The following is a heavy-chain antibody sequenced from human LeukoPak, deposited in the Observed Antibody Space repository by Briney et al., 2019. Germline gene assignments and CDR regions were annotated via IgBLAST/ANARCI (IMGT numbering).Heavy chain of an antibody. Sequence: ASVKVSCKASGYTFTGYYMHWVRQAPGQGLEWMGWINPNSGGTNYAQKFQGRVTMTRDTSISTAYMELSRLRSDDTAVYYCARDPYSSRSIYYYMDVWGKGTTVTVSS. D-gene: IGHD6-13*01. CDR1: GYTFTGYY. CDR3: ARDPYSSRSIYYYMDV. J-gene: IGHJ6*03. V-gene: IGHV1-2*02. CDR2: INPNSGGT.